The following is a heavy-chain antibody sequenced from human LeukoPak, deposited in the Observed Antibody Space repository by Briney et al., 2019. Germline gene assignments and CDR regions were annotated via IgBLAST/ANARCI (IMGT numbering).Heavy chain of an antibody. CDR3: AREYSGYDWGHFDY. J-gene: IGHJ4*02. CDR2: MSAYNGKR. D-gene: IGHD5-12*01. Sequence: ASVKVSCKASGYTFTSDGISWVRQAPGQGGEGMGWMSAYNGKRNYAQKLQGRVTMTTDTSRSTAYMELESLRSDDRAVYYCAREYSGYDWGHFDYWGQGTRVTVSS. CDR1: GYTFTSDG. V-gene: IGHV1-18*01.